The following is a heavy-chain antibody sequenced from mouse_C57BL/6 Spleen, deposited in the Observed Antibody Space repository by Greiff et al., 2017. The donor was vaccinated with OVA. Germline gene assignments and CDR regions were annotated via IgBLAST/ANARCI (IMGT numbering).Heavy chain of an antibody. J-gene: IGHJ3*01. V-gene: IGHV1-15*01. D-gene: IGHD4-1*01. Sequence: QVQLKQSGAELVRPGASVTLSCKASGYTFTDYEVHWVKQTPVHGLEWIGAIDPETGGTAYNQKFKGKAILTADKSSSTAYMELRSLTSEDSAVYYCTRTWVSWFAYWGQGTLVTVSA. CDR3: TRTWVSWFAY. CDR2: IDPETGGT. CDR1: GYTFTDYE.